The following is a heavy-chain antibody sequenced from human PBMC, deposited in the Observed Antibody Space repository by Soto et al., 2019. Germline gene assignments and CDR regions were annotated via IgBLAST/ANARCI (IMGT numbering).Heavy chain of an antibody. CDR1: GCSISSYY. D-gene: IGHD5-12*01. J-gene: IGHJ4*02. Sequence: SETLSLTCTVSGCSISSYYWSWIRQPPGKGLEWIGYIYYSGSTNYNPSLKSRVTISVDTSKNQFSLKLSSVTAADTAVYYCARGGYSGYDWHFDYWGQGTLVTVSS. CDR3: ARGGYSGYDWHFDY. CDR2: IYYSGST. V-gene: IGHV4-59*01.